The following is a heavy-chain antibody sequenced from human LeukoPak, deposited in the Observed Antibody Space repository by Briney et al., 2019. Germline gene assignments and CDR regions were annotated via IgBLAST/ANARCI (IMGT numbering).Heavy chain of an antibody. D-gene: IGHD2-15*01. Sequence: GGSLRLSCAASGFTFSDYYMSWIRQAPGKGLEWVSYISSSGSTIYYADSVKGRFTISRDNAKNSLYLQMNSLRAEDTAVYYCARVDCASSCYPFDYWGQGTLVTVSS. CDR2: ISSSGSTI. J-gene: IGHJ4*02. V-gene: IGHV3-11*01. CDR1: GFTFSDYY. CDR3: ARVDCASSCYPFDY.